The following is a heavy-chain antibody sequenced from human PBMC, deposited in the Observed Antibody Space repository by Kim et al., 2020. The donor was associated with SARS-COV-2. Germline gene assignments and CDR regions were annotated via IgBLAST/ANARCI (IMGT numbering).Heavy chain of an antibody. CDR2: IYSGGST. CDR1: GFTVSSNY. J-gene: IGHJ3*02. CDR3: ARDDYGGNSDSGAFDI. V-gene: IGHV3-53*01. D-gene: IGHD4-17*01. Sequence: GGSLRLSCAASGFTVSSNYMSWVRQAPGKGLEWVSVIYSGGSTYYADSVKGRFTISRDNSKNTLYLQMNSLRAEDTAVYYCARDDYGGNSDSGAFDIWGQGTMVTVSS.